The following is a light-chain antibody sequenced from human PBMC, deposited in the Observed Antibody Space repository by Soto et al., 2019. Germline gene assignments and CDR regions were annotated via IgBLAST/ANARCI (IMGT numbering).Light chain of an antibody. CDR2: AAS. CDR3: QQSYTTPYT. CDR1: QSISSY. J-gene: IGKJ2*01. V-gene: IGKV1-39*01. Sequence: DIQMTQSPSSLSASVGDRVTITCRASQSISSYLNWYQQKPGKAPKFLIYAASSLQSGVPSRFSGSGSGTDFTLTISSLQSEDFVTYYCQQSYTTPYTFGQGTKVDIK.